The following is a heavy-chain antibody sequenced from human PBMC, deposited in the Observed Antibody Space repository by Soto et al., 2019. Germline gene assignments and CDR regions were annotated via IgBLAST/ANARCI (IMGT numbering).Heavy chain of an antibody. CDR2: INAGNGNT. CDR1: GYTFTSYA. CDR3: ARVGESNWTEEYFQH. V-gene: IGHV1-3*01. Sequence: ASAKVSFRASGYTFTSYAMHWGRQAPGQRLEWMGWINAGNGNTKYSQKFQGRVTITRDTSASTPYMELSSLRSEDTAVYYCARVGESNWTEEYFQHWGQGTLVTVSS. J-gene: IGHJ1*01. D-gene: IGHD1-1*01.